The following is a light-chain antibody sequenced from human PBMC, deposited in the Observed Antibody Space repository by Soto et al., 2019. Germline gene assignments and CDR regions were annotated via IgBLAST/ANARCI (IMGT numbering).Light chain of an antibody. CDR2: EVT. CDR3: SSYANIGTSACV. V-gene: IGLV2-14*01. Sequence: QSALTQPASVSGSPGQSVTISCTGTSGGIGSYNRVSWYQQHPGKAPKLIIYEVTDRPSGVSNRFSGSKSGNTASLTISGLQAEDEAEYYYSSYANIGTSACVFGTGTKLTVL. J-gene: IGLJ1*01. CDR1: SGGIGSYNR.